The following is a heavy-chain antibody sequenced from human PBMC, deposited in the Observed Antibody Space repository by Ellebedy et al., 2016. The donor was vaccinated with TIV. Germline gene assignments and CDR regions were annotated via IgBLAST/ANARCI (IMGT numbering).Heavy chain of an antibody. CDR2: INPSSGTT. Sequence: ASVKVSCKASGYTLISHYMHWVRQAPGQGLEWMGIINPSSGTTTYAQKFQDRVTMTRDTSTSTVYMEVNNLRSEDTAVYYCARDLSYYGSGSRHYYYYYGMDVWGQGTMVTVSS. J-gene: IGHJ6*02. CDR1: GYTLISHY. V-gene: IGHV1-46*01. D-gene: IGHD3-10*01. CDR3: ARDLSYYGSGSRHYYYYYGMDV.